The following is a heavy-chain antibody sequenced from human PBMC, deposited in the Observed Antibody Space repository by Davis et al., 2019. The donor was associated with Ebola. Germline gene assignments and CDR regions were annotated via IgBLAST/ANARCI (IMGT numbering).Heavy chain of an antibody. J-gene: IGHJ4*02. CDR2: IFPGDSDT. CDR1: GYKFTDSW. CDR3: VRHAPDPRGNIGWFRFDY. Sequence: GESLKISCKTSGYKFTDSWIGWVRQMPGKGLEWMGVIFPGDSDTTYSPSFQGQVTISADKSINTAYLQWTSLRASDTAMYYCVRHAPDPRGNIGWFRFDYWGQGTLVTVSS. D-gene: IGHD1/OR15-1a*01. V-gene: IGHV5-51*01.